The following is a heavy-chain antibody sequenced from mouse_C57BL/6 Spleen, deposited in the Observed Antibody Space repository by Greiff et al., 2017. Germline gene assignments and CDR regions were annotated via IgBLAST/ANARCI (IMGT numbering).Heavy chain of an antibody. CDR1: GYTFTSYW. V-gene: IGHV1-72*01. J-gene: IGHJ4*01. D-gene: IGHD2-4*01. CDR3: ARSGYDYDEGTWYAMDY. CDR2: IDPNSGGT. Sequence: QVHVKQPGAELVKPGASVKMSCKASGYTFTSYWMHWVKQRPGRGLEWIGRIDPNSGGTKYNEKFKSKATLTVDKPSSTAYMQLSSLTSEDSAVYYCARSGYDYDEGTWYAMDYWGQGTSVTVSS.